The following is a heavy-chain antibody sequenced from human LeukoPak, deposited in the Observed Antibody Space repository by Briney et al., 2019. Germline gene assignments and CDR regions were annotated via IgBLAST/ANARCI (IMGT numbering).Heavy chain of an antibody. J-gene: IGHJ2*01. CDR1: GFTFSSYW. CDR3: ARARDYYDSSGYSYWYFDL. CDR2: IKQDGSEK. D-gene: IGHD3-22*01. Sequence: GGSLRLSCVASGFTFSSYWMSWVRQAPGKGLEWVANIKQDGSEKHYVDSVQGRFTISRGNAKNSLYLQMNSLRAVDTAVYYCARARDYYDSSGYSYWYFDLWGRGTQVTVSS. V-gene: IGHV3-7*04.